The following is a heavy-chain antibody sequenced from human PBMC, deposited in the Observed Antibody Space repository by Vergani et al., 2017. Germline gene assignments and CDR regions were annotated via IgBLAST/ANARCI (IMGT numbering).Heavy chain of an antibody. J-gene: IGHJ4*02. D-gene: IGHD3-3*01. V-gene: IGHV3-23*01. CDR3: AKDGLSTYYDFWSGPRDLDY. CDR1: GFTFSSYA. Sequence: EVQLLESGGGLVQPGGSLRLSCAASGFTFSSYAMSWVRQAPGKGLEWVSAISGSGGSTYYADSVKGRFTISRDNSKNTLYLQMNNLRAEDTAVYYCAKDGLSTYYDFWSGPRDLDYWGQGTLVTVSS. CDR2: ISGSGGST.